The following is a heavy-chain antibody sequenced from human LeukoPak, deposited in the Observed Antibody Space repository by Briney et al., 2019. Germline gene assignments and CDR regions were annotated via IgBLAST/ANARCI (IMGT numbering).Heavy chain of an antibody. Sequence: GGSLRLSCAASGFSFDDNAMYWVRQAPGKGLEWVSLISGDGATTYYADSVKGRFNISRDNSKSSLYLQMNSLRSEDSALYYYAKDNQRGGFHHWGQGTLVTVSS. CDR1: GFSFDDNA. J-gene: IGHJ1*01. CDR3: AKDNQRGGFHH. D-gene: IGHD3-16*01. V-gene: IGHV3-43*02. CDR2: ISGDGATT.